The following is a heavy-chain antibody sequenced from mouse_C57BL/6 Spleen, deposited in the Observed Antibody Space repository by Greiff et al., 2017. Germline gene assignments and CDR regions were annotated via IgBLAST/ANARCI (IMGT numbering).Heavy chain of an antibody. Sequence: QVQLQQSGAELVKPGASVTISCKASGFAFSSYWMNWVKQRPGKGLEWIGQIYPGDGDTNYYGKLKGKATLTADNSSSTAYMQLSSLTSEDSAVYFCARDGYYPFYAMDYWGQGTSVTVSS. V-gene: IGHV1-80*01. J-gene: IGHJ4*01. CDR1: GFAFSSYW. CDR3: ARDGYYPFYAMDY. D-gene: IGHD2-3*01. CDR2: IYPGDGDT.